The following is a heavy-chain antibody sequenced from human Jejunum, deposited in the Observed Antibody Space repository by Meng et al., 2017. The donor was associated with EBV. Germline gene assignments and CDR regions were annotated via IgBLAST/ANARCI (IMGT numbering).Heavy chain of an antibody. Sequence: HLQEPGPGLLKLSETRFLTCSVSGDSVSGYNYWTWIRQPPGKGLEWIGNMYYTGKAIYKPSLQSRVTISVDTSKNQFSLRVTSVTAADTAIYYCARGRGYDYGDSWGQGTLVTVSS. V-gene: IGHV4-61*01. J-gene: IGHJ5*02. CDR2: MYYTGKA. CDR3: ARGRGYDYGDS. CDR1: GDSVSGYNY. D-gene: IGHD4/OR15-4a*01.